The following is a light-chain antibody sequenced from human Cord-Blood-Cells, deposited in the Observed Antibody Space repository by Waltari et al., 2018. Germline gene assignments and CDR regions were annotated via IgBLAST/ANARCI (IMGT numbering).Light chain of an antibody. J-gene: IGLJ2*01. CDR2: EDN. Sequence: NFMLTHPHSVSASPGKTVTLSCTRSSGSISSNYLQWYQQHPGSSPTTVIYEDNQRPSGVPDRFSGSIDSSSNSASLTISGLKTEDEADYYCQSYDSSNVVFGGGTKLTVL. CDR1: SGSISSNY. CDR3: QSYDSSNVV. V-gene: IGLV6-57*01.